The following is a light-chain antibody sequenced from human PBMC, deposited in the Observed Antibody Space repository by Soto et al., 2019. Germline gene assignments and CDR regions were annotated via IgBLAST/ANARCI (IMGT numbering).Light chain of an antibody. CDR2: WAS. CDR1: QSVLYSSNNKNY. CDR3: QQYYTTPLT. Sequence: DIVMTQSPDSLAASLGERATISCKSSQSVLYSSNNKNYLAWYQQKPGRPPKLLIYWASTRESGVPDRFSGSGSGTDFTLSISRLQAEDVAVYYCQQYYTTPLTFGPGTKVDIK. V-gene: IGKV4-1*01. J-gene: IGKJ3*01.